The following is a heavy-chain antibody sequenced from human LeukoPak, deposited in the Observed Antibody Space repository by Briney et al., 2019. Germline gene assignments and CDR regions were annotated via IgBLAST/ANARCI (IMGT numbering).Heavy chain of an antibody. CDR3: ARSAIGWDIVVVPAAEFDY. J-gene: IGHJ4*02. D-gene: IGHD2-2*01. CDR2: ISTSSSYI. V-gene: IGHV3-21*01. CDR1: GFTFSSYS. Sequence: GGSLRLSCAASGFTFSSYSMNWVRQAPGKGLEWVSCISTSSSYIYYADSVKGRFTISRDNAKNSLYLQMNSLRAEDTAVYYCARSAIGWDIVVVPAAEFDYWGQGTLVTVSS.